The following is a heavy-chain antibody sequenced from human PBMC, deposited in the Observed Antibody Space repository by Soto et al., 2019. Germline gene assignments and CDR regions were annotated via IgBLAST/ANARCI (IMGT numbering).Heavy chain of an antibody. CDR3: ARDQSGTYAFEH. D-gene: IGHD1-26*01. Sequence: QVQLQESGPGLVKPSETLSLNCTVSGGSVSGGNYWSWIRQPPGKGLEWIGYIYYGVSTNYSPSLKSRATTSVDTSKNQISLKLTSVTAADTAVYYCARDQSGTYAFEHWGQGTLVTVSS. J-gene: IGHJ1*01. CDR2: IYYGVST. V-gene: IGHV4-61*01. CDR1: GGSVSGGNY.